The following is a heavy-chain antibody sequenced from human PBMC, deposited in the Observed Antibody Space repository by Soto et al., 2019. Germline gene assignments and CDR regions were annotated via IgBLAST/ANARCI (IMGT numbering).Heavy chain of an antibody. Sequence: GGSLRLSCAASGLTFSSYGMHWVRQAPGKGLEWVAVIWYDGSNKYYADSVKGRFTISVENSKNTLYLQMNSLRAEDTAVYYCARDAAWSVVSYYLVPTTSVDYWGQGTLVTVSS. CDR3: ARDAAWSVVSYYLVPTTSVDY. CDR1: GLTFSSYG. D-gene: IGHD1-26*01. V-gene: IGHV3-33*01. CDR2: IWYDGSNK. J-gene: IGHJ4*02.